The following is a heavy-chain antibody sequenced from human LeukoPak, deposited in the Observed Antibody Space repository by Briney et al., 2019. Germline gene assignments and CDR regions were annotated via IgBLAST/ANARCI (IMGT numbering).Heavy chain of an antibody. J-gene: IGHJ4*02. Sequence: GSLRLSCAVSGFTFSNYWMNWVRQAPGKGLEWVANIKQDGGEIYYVDSVKGRFTISRDNAKNSLYLQMNSLRAEDTAVYYCARDLLYYGSGTYYAHWGQGTLVTVSS. D-gene: IGHD3-10*01. CDR1: GFTFSNYW. V-gene: IGHV3-7*01. CDR2: IKQDGGEI. CDR3: ARDLLYYGSGTYYAH.